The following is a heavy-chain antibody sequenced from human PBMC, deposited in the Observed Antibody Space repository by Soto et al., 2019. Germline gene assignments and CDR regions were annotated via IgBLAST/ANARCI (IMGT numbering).Heavy chain of an antibody. V-gene: IGHV4-31*03. CDR3: ARDPTDTGGMDV. CDR2: IYYSGST. J-gene: IGHJ6*02. CDR1: GGSISSGGYY. Sequence: SETLSLTCTVSGGSISSGGYYWSWIRQHPGKGLEWIGYIYYSGSTYYNPSLKSRVTISVDTSKNQFSLKLSSVTAADTAVYYCARDPTDTGGMDVWGQGTTVTVSS. D-gene: IGHD5-18*01.